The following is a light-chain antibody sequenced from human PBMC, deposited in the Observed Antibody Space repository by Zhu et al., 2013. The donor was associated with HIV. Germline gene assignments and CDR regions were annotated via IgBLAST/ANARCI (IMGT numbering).Light chain of an antibody. Sequence: DIVLTQSPGTLSLSPGESATLSCRTSQSVGSTFLAWYQQKPGQAPRLLVEDASFRATGVPDRFIGSGSGTQFTLTISRLEPEDFAVYYCQHHGTSGKWAFGQGTKVEVK. V-gene: IGKV3-20*01. CDR3: QHHGTSGKWA. CDR2: DAS. J-gene: IGKJ1*01. CDR1: QSVGSTF.